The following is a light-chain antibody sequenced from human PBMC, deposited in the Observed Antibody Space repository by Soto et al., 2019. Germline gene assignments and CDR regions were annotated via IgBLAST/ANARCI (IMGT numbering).Light chain of an antibody. CDR1: SSDVGSYNL. V-gene: IGLV2-23*01. J-gene: IGLJ2*01. CDR2: EGS. CDR3: CSYAGGSTV. Sequence: QSALTQPASVSGSPGQSITISCTGISSDVGSYNLVSWYQHHPGKAPKLMIYEGSKRPSRVSNRFSGSKSGNTASLTISGLQAEDEADYYCCSYAGGSTVFGGGTKLTVL.